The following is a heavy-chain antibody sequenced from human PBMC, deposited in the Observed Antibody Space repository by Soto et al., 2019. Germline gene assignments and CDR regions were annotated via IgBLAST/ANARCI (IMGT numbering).Heavy chain of an antibody. Sequence: GGSLRLSCEASGFPFSRFALSWVRQAPGKGLEWISNFSGPGGRTYYADSVKGRFTISRDNFKSSLYLQMSNLRAEDTAIYYCAKAKISTTTYTTFDSWGQGTLVTVSS. CDR2: FSGPGGRT. CDR1: GFPFSRFA. CDR3: AKAKISTTTYTTFDS. D-gene: IGHD1-26*01. V-gene: IGHV3-23*01. J-gene: IGHJ5*01.